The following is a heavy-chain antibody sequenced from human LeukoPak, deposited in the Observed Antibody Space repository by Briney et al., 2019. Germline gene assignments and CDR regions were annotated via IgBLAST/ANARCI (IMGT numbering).Heavy chain of an antibody. CDR2: IHNSGST. V-gene: IGHV4-61*01. CDR3: ARTNFNLWVDY. J-gene: IGHJ4*02. Sequence: SETLSLTCTVSGCSISSGYYWSWIRQPPGKGLEWIGYIHNSGSTNYNPSLKSRVTISVDTSKNQFSLKLSSVTAADTAVYYCARTNFNLWVDYWGQGTLVTVSS. CDR1: GCSISSGYY. D-gene: IGHD1-14*01.